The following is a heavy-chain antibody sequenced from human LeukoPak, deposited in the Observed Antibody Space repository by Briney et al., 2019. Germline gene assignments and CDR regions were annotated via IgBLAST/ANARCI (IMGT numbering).Heavy chain of an antibody. CDR2: IYHSGST. CDR3: ARGSDFDY. Sequence: PSETLSLTCTVSGGSISSGGYYWRWIRQPPGKGLEWIGYIYHSGSTYYNPSLKSRVTISVDRSKNQFSLKLSSVTAADTAVYYCARGSDFDYWGQGTLVTVSS. CDR1: GGSISSGGYY. J-gene: IGHJ4*02. V-gene: IGHV4-30-2*01.